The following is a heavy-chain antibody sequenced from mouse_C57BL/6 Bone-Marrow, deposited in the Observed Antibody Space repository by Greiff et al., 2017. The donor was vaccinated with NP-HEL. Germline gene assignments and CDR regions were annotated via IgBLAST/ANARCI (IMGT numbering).Heavy chain of an antibody. Sequence: QVQLQQPGAELVKPGASVKLSCKASGYTFTSYWMQWVKPRPGQGLEWIGEIAPSYSYTNYNQKFKGKSTLPVDPSSSTDYMQLSSLTSEDSAVYYCARKSSSHWYFDVWGTGTTVTVSS. CDR1: GYTFTSYW. D-gene: IGHD1-1*01. CDR2: IAPSYSYT. CDR3: ARKSSSHWYFDV. V-gene: IGHV1-50*01. J-gene: IGHJ1*03.